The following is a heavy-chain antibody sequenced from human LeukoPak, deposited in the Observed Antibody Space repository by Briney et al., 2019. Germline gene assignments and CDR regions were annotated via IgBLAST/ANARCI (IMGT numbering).Heavy chain of an antibody. CDR1: GGSISSYY. J-gene: IGHJ4*02. CDR3: ARMGSSGYYPYYFDY. V-gene: IGHV4-59*08. D-gene: IGHD3-22*01. Sequence: SETLSLTCTVSGGSISSYYWSWIRQPAGKGLEWVGNIFYSGSTNYHPSLKSRVTMSVDTSKNQFSLKLTSVTAADTAVYFCARMGSSGYYPYYFDYWGQGTLVTVSS. CDR2: IFYSGST.